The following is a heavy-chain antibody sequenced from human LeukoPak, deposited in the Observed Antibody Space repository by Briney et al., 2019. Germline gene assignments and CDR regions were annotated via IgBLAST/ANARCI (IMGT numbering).Heavy chain of an antibody. CDR3: ARAATVTGTTNVDY. J-gene: IGHJ4*02. CDR2: IYHSGST. V-gene: IGHV4-38-2*01. D-gene: IGHD1-20*01. CDR1: GYSISSGYS. Sequence: SETLSLTCAVSGYSISSGYSWGWIRQPPGKGLEWIGSIYHSGSTYYNPSLKSRVTISVDTSKNQFSLKLSSVTAADTAVYYCARAATVTGTTNVDYWGQGTLVTVSS.